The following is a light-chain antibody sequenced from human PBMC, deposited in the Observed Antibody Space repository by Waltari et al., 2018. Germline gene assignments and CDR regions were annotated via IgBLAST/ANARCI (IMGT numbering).Light chain of an antibody. CDR3: QQSYSNPRT. V-gene: IGKV1-39*01. Sequence: DIQMTQFPSSLSAPVGDRITITCRASESINRNMNWYQQKPGKAPQVLIYAASSLQSGVPDRFRGGGSGTDFSLTIDNLQPEDSATYHCQQSYSNPRTFGGGTKLEIK. CDR1: ESINRN. J-gene: IGKJ4*01. CDR2: AAS.